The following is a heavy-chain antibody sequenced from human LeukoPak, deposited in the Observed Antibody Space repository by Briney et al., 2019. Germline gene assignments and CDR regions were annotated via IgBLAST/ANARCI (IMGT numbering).Heavy chain of an antibody. V-gene: IGHV1-69*01. CDR2: IIPIFGTA. J-gene: IGHJ6*03. D-gene: IGHD3-22*01. CDR3: ARGPDYYDSSGYDYYYMDV. CDR1: GGTFRNYA. Sequence: SSVKVSCKASGGTFRNYAISWVRQAPGQGLEWMGGIIPIFGTANYAQKFQGRVTITADESTSTAYMELSSLRSEDTAVYYCARGPDYYDSSGYDYYYMDVWGKGTTVTVSS.